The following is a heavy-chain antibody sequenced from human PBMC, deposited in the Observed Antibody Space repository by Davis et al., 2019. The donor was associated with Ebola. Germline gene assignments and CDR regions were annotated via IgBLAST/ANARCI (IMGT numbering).Heavy chain of an antibody. D-gene: IGHD5-18*01. Sequence: GGSLRLSCAASGFTFSSYSMNWVRQAPGKGLEWVSYISSSSSTIYYADSVKGRFTISRDNAKNSLYLQMNSLRDEDTAVYYCAREYFRGYSYGCFDYWGQGTLVTVSS. V-gene: IGHV3-48*02. CDR2: ISSSSSTI. CDR3: AREYFRGYSYGCFDY. J-gene: IGHJ4*02. CDR1: GFTFSSYS.